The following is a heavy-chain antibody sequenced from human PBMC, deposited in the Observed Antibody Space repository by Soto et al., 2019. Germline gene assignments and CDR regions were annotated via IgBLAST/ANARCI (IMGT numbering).Heavy chain of an antibody. V-gene: IGHV3-23*01. Sequence: PGGSLRLSCAASGFTFSSYAMSWVRQAPGKGLEWVSAISGSGGSTYYADSVKGRFTISRDNSKNTLYLQMNSLRAEDTAVYYCAISSARLYYYYDGMDVWGQGTTVTVSS. D-gene: IGHD3-16*02. CDR1: GFTFSSYA. CDR3: AISSARLYYYYDGMDV. J-gene: IGHJ6*02. CDR2: ISGSGGST.